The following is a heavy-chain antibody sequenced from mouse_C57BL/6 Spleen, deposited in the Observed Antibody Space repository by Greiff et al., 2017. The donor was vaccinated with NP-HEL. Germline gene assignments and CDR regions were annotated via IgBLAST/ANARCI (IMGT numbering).Heavy chain of an antibody. CDR1: GYTFTSYW. V-gene: IGHV1-52*01. J-gene: IGHJ3*01. CDR3: AREDPSAWFAY. CDR2: IDPSDSET. Sequence: QVHVKQPGAELVRPGSSVKLSCKASGYTFTSYWMHWVKQRPIQGLEWIGNIDPSDSETHYNQKFKDKATLTVDKSSSTAYMQLSSLTSEDSAVYYCAREDPSAWFAYWGQGTLVTVSA.